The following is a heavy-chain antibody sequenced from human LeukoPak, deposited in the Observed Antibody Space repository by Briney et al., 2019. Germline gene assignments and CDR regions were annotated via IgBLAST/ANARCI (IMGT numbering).Heavy chain of an antibody. J-gene: IGHJ4*02. D-gene: IGHD1-7*01. V-gene: IGHV4-4*07. CDR1: GGSISSYY. CDR3: ARDRGYNWNYAAFDY. Sequence: SETLSLTCTVSGGSISSYYWSWIRQPAGEGLEWIGRIYTSGSTNYNPSLKSRVTMSVDTPKNQFPLKLSSVTAADTAVYYCARDRGYNWNYAAFDYWGQGTLVTVSS. CDR2: IYTSGST.